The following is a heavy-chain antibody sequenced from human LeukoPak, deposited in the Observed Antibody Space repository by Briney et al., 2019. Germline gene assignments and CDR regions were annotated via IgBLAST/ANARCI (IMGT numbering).Heavy chain of an antibody. CDR1: GYTFTSYG. V-gene: IGHV1-18*01. D-gene: IGHD6-13*01. CDR3: ATGPIAAAGAGAFDI. J-gene: IGHJ3*02. Sequence: ASVKVSCKASGYTFTSYGISWVRQAPGQGLEWMGWISAYNGNTNYAQKLQGRVTMTTDTSTSTAYMELRSLRSEDTAVYYCATGPIAAAGAGAFDIWGQGTMVTVSS. CDR2: ISAYNGNT.